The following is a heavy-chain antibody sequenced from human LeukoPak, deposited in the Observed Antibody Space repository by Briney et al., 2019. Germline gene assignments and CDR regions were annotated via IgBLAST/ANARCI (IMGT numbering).Heavy chain of an antibody. J-gene: IGHJ4*02. D-gene: IGHD6-19*01. CDR2: ISYDGSNE. Sequence: GRSLRLSCAASGFTFSSYVMHWVRQAPGKGLEWVAIISYDGSNEYYADSVKGRFTISRDNSKNTLYLQMNSLRAEDTAVYYCARGQWLLGDDYWGQGTLVTVSS. CDR3: ARGQWLLGDDY. V-gene: IGHV3-30*04. CDR1: GFTFSSYV.